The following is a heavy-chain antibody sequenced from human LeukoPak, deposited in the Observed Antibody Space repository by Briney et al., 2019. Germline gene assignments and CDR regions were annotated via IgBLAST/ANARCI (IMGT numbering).Heavy chain of an antibody. CDR1: GLPYSSYG. CDR3: ARALSAMVPDY. CDR2: IRYDGSNK. J-gene: IGHJ4*02. Sequence: TGGSLRLSCAASGLPYSSYGMHWVRQAPGKGLEWVAVIRYDGSNKYYGDSVKGRFTISRDNSKNTLYLQMNSLRAEDTAVYYCARALSAMVPDYGGQGTLVTVS. V-gene: IGHV3-33*01. D-gene: IGHD5-18*01.